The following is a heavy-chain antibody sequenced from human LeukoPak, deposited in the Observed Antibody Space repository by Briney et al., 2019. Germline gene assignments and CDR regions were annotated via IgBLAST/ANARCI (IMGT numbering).Heavy chain of an antibody. CDR2: IYYRGST. Sequence: SESLSLTCTVSGGSISSYYWSWIRQPPGKGLEWIRYIYYRGSTNYNPSLKSRVAISVDTSKNQFSLKLSSVTAADTAVYYCARDCSSTSCYGTFDYWGQGTLVTVSS. D-gene: IGHD2-2*01. CDR1: GGSISSYY. CDR3: ARDCSSTSCYGTFDY. V-gene: IGHV4-59*01. J-gene: IGHJ4*02.